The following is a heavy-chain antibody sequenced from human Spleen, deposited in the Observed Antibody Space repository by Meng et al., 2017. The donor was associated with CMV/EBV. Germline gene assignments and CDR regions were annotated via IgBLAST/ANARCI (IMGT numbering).Heavy chain of an antibody. V-gene: IGHV4-61*01. Sequence: TVSGASVSSGYYWSWIRQPPGKGLEWIGYIYYSGSTHYNPSLKSRVTISVDTSKNQFSLKLYSVTAADTAVYYCARTYSSSRYWFDPWGQGTLVTVSS. CDR3: ARTYSSSRYWFDP. CDR1: GASVSSGYY. J-gene: IGHJ5*02. D-gene: IGHD2-2*01. CDR2: IYYSGST.